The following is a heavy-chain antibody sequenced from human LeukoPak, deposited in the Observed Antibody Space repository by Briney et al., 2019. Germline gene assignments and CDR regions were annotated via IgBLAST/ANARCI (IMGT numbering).Heavy chain of an antibody. CDR3: VREGPNLFEY. CDR2: INQDASRK. J-gene: IGHJ4*02. Sequence: PGGSLRLSCAASGFTFTNAWMSWVRQAPGKGLEWVANINQDASRKYYAGSVTGRFSVSRDNAQNSLHLQMDSLRAEDTAVYYCVREGPNLFEYWGQGTLVTVSS. CDR1: GFTFTNAW. D-gene: IGHD5-24*01. V-gene: IGHV3-7*03.